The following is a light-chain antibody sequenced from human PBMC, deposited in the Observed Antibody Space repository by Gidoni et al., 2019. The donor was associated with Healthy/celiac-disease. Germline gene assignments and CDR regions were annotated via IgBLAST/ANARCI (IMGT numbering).Light chain of an antibody. J-gene: IGKJ1*01. CDR3: QQYNSYSWT. CDR2: DTS. Sequence: DIQMTQSPSTLSVSVGDRVTITCRASQSISSWLAWYQQKPGKAPKLLIYDTSSLESGVPSRCSGSGSGTEFTLTISSLQPDDFATYYCQQYNSYSWTFGQGTKVEIK. CDR1: QSISSW. V-gene: IGKV1-5*01.